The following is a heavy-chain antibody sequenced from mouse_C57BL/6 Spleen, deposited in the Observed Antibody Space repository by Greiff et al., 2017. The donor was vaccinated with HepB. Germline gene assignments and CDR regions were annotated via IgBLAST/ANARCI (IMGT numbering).Heavy chain of an antibody. CDR3: AREGGNYDYYAMDY. Sequence: LMESGASVKISCKASGYAFSSSWMNWVKQRPGKGLEWIGRIYPGDGDTNYNGKFKGKATLTADKSSSTAYMQLSSLTSEDSAVYFCAREGGNYDYYAMDYWGQGTSVTVSS. CDR2: IYPGDGDT. CDR1: GYAFSSSW. V-gene: IGHV1-82*01. D-gene: IGHD2-1*01. J-gene: IGHJ4*01.